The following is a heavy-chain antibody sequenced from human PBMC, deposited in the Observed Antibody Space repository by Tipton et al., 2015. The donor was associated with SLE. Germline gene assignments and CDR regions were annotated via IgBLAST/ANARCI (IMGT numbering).Heavy chain of an antibody. CDR3: AKVVGVVVPAAFDY. CDR1: GFTFSSYS. D-gene: IGHD2-2*01. Sequence: SLRLSCAASGFTFSSYSMNWVRQAPGKGLDWVSSITGSGGSTFYVDSVKGRFTISRDNSKNTLYLQMNSLRAEDTAVYYCAKVVGVVVPAAFDYWGQGTLVTVSS. V-gene: IGHV3-23*01. CDR2: ITGSGGST. J-gene: IGHJ4*02.